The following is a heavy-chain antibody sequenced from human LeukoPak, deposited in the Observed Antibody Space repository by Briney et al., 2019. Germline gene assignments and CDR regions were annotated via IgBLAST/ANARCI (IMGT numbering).Heavy chain of an antibody. CDR2: ISYDGSNK. CDR1: GFTFSNYA. CDR3: ARGVAVASFFDY. D-gene: IGHD6-19*01. Sequence: PGRSLRLSCAASGFTFSNYAIHWVRQAPGKVLEWVAVISYDGSNKYYADSVKGRFTISRDNSRNTLYLQMSSLRAEDTAVHYCARGVAVASFFDYWGQGTLVTVSS. V-gene: IGHV3-30-3*01. J-gene: IGHJ4*02.